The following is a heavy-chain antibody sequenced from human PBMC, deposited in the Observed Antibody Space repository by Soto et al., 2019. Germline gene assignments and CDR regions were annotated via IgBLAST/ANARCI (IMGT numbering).Heavy chain of an antibody. CDR1: GGSISSYY. Sequence: SETLSLTCTVSGGSISSYYWSWIRQPPGKGLEWIGYIYYSGSTNYNPSLKSRVTISVDTSKNQFSLKLSSVTAADTAVYYCASTVGISSFDYWGQGTLVTAPQ. CDR2: IYYSGST. V-gene: IGHV4-59*08. D-gene: IGHD4-17*01. CDR3: ASTVGISSFDY. J-gene: IGHJ4*02.